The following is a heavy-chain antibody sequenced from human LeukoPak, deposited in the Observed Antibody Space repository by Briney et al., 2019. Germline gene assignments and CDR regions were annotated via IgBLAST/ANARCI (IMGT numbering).Heavy chain of an antibody. D-gene: IGHD5-24*01. J-gene: IGHJ4*02. V-gene: IGHV3-11*01. CDR1: GFTFSDYY. Sequence: PGGSLRLSCAASGFTFSDYYMSWIRQAPGKGLEWVSYISSSGSSIYYADSVKGRFTISRDNSKNTLYLQMNSLRAEDTAVYYCAKAYYGYNDGYFDYWGQGTLVTVSS. CDR2: ISSSGSSI. CDR3: AKAYYGYNDGYFDY.